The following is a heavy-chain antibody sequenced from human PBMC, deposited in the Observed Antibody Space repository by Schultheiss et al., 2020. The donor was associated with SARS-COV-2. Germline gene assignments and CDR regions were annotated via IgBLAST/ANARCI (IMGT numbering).Heavy chain of an antibody. CDR1: GYSFTSYW. V-gene: IGHV5-51*01. J-gene: IGHJ6*03. D-gene: IGHD3-10*01. CDR2: IYPGDSDT. CDR3: ARLASGWYYYYYMDV. Sequence: GGSLRLSCKGSGYSFTSYWIGWVRQMPGKGLEWMGIIYPGDSDTRYSPSFQGQVTFSADKSISTAYLQWSSLKASDTAMYYCARLASGWYYYYYMDVWGKGTTVTVSS.